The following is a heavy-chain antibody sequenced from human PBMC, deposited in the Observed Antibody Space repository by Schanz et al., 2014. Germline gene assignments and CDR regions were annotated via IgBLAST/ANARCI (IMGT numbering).Heavy chain of an antibody. CDR3: ARVPQYQLLMGAFDI. D-gene: IGHD2-2*01. V-gene: IGHV7-4-1*02. Sequence: QVQLVQSGAEVKKPGASMKVSCLASGYSFTEYFLHWVRQAPGQGLEWMGWINTNTANPTYAQGFTGRFVYTLDASVTTAYLEISSLKAEDTAVYFCARVPQYQLLMGAFDIWGQGTMVTVSS. CDR1: GYSFTEYF. CDR2: INTNTANP. J-gene: IGHJ3*02.